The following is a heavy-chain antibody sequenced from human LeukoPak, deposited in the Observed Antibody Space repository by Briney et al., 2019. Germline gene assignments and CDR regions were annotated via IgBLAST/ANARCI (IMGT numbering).Heavy chain of an antibody. Sequence: ASVKVSCKASGYTFTSYDINWVRQATGQGLEWMGWMNPNSGNTGYAQKFQGRVTMTRNTSISTAYMELSSLRSEDTAVYYCARGTRVISLYYYYMDVWGKGTTVTISS. CDR3: ARGTRVISLYYYYMDV. J-gene: IGHJ6*03. CDR2: MNPNSGNT. V-gene: IGHV1-8*01. D-gene: IGHD3-16*02. CDR1: GYTFTSYD.